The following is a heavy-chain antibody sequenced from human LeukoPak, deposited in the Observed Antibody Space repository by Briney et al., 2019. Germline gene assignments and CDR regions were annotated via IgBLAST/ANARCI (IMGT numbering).Heavy chain of an antibody. D-gene: IGHD3-22*01. CDR2: INSDGSST. CDR3: AKAGYDSSGYYYVNYYYMDV. Sequence: GGSLRLSCAASGFTFSSYWMHWVRQAPGKGLVWVSRINSDGSSTSYADSVKGRFTISRDNAKNTLYLQMNSLRAEDTAVYYCAKAGYDSSGYYYVNYYYMDVWGKGTTVTVSS. J-gene: IGHJ6*03. CDR1: GFTFSSYW. V-gene: IGHV3-74*01.